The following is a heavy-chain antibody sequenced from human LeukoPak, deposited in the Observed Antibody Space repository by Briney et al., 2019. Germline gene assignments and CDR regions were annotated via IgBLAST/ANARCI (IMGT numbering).Heavy chain of an antibody. CDR2: MNPNSGNT. V-gene: IGHV1-8*01. CDR1: GYTFTSCD. Sequence: ASVKVSCKASGYTFTSCDIDWVRQATGQGLEWMGWMNPNSGNTGYGQSFQGRITMTRDISIGTAYMELSNLTSEDTAIYYCTRGSRGRRDNWGQGTLVTVSA. D-gene: IGHD5-12*01. CDR3: TRGSRGRRDN. J-gene: IGHJ4*02.